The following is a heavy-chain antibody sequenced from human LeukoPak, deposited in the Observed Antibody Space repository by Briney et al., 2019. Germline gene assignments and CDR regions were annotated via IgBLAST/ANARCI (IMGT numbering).Heavy chain of an antibody. V-gene: IGHV3-30*18. J-gene: IGHJ1*01. CDR1: GFNFSAYG. CDR2: ISFHGTNE. D-gene: IGHD3-22*01. Sequence: GSLRLSCTASGFNFSAYGMHWVRQAPGKGLDWVAVISFHGTNEYYADSVKGRFTISRDNSNNTLYLQMNSVRAEDTAVYYCAKGRRGSSYVHYFDTWGQGTLVTVSS. CDR3: AKGRRGSSYVHYFDT.